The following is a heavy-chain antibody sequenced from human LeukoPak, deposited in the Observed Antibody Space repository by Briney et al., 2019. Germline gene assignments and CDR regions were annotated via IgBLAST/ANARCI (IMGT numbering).Heavy chain of an antibody. CDR2: INPHSGGT. D-gene: IGHD6-13*01. V-gene: IGHV1-2*02. Sequence: GASVKVSCKTSGYTFTDNYIHWVRQAPGQGLEWMGWINPHSGGTEFARKFQGRVTMSRDTSISTAYMGLNTLRSDDMAVYFCARQSATSSRYWTNFDYWGQGTLVTVSS. CDR3: ARQSATSSRYWTNFDY. J-gene: IGHJ4*02. CDR1: GYTFTDNY.